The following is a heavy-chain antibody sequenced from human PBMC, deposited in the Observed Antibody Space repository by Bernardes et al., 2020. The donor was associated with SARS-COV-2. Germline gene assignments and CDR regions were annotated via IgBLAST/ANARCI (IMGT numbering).Heavy chain of an antibody. CDR3: ARDQEARYFDWLLSYGMDV. CDR2: ISSSSSYI. D-gene: IGHD3-9*01. V-gene: IGHV3-21*01. J-gene: IGHJ6*02. CDR1: GFTFSSYS. Sequence: GGSLRLSCATSGFTFSSYSMNWVRQAPGKGLEWVSSISSSSSYIYYADSVKGRFTISRDNAKNSLYLQMNSLRAEDTAVYYCARDQEARYFDWLLSYGMDVWGQGTTVTVSS.